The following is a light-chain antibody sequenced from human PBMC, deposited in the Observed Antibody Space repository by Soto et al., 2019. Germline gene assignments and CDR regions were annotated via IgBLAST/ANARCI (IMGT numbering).Light chain of an antibody. Sequence: IQMTQSPCTVSASVGDRVTVTFRASQTISSWLAWYQQKPGKAPKLLIYKASTLKSGVPSRFSGSGSGTEFTLTISSLQPDDFAVYYCQQRSNWPLTFGQGTRLEIK. CDR3: QQRSNWPLT. V-gene: IGKV1-5*03. J-gene: IGKJ5*01. CDR2: KAS. CDR1: QTISSW.